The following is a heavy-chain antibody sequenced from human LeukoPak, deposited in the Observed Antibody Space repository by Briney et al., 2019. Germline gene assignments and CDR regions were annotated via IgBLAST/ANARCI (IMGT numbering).Heavy chain of an antibody. D-gene: IGHD3-10*01. V-gene: IGHV3-53*01. CDR3: ARASYYYGSGSYYNYYYYYYMDV. Sequence: GGSLRLSCAASGFTVSSNYMSWVRQAPGKGLEWVSVIYSGGSTYYADSVKGRFTISRDNSKNTLYLQMNSLRAEDTAVYYCARASYYYGSGSYYNYYYYYYMDVWGKGTTVTVSS. CDR1: GFTVSSNY. CDR2: IYSGGST. J-gene: IGHJ6*03.